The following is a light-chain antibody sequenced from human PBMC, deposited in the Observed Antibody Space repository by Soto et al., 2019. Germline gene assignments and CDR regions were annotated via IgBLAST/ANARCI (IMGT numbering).Light chain of an antibody. J-gene: IGKJ4*01. CDR1: QSITHY. CDR2: DAS. CDR3: QQSYSTPLS. V-gene: IGKV1-39*01. Sequence: DIQMTQSPSSLSAYVGDRVTITCRASQSITHYLNWYQQKPGKAPKLLIYDASSLQSGVPSRFSGGGSGTAFTLTISSLQPEDFATYYCQQSYSTPLSFGGGTKVDIK.